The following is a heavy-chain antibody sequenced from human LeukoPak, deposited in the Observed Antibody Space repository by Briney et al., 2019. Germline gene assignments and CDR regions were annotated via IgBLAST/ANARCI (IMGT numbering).Heavy chain of an antibody. D-gene: IGHD3-22*01. J-gene: IGHJ4*02. CDR2: ISGDGGST. CDR3: AKALADRDLPYYYDSSGYYSVLGY. V-gene: IGHV3-43*02. CDR1: GFTFDDYA. Sequence: GGSLRLSCAASGFTFDDYAMHWVRQAPGKGLDWVSLISGDGGSTYYADSVKGRFTISRDNSKNSLYLQMNSLRTEDTALYYCAKALADRDLPYYYDSSGYYSVLGYWGQGTLVTVSS.